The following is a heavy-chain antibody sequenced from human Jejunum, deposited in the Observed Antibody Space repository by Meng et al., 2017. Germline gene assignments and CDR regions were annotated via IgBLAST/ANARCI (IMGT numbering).Heavy chain of an antibody. CDR1: GFAFTDAW. CDR2: IERKADGATT. CDR3: ITGFGDN. J-gene: IGHJ4*02. V-gene: IGHV3-15*04. D-gene: IGHD3-10*01. Sequence: VQLVGSGGGLVEPGGSLGLSCTASGFAFTDAWMSWVRQAPETGLEWVGRIERKADGATTDYAAPVRGRFTISRDDSRNTLYLQMDNLKTEDTGVYYCITGFGDNWGQGTLVTVSS.